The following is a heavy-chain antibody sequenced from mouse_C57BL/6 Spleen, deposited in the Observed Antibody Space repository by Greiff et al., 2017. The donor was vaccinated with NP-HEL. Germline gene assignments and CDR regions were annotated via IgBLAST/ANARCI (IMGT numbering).Heavy chain of an antibody. CDR3: ARRSDNWDYAMDY. D-gene: IGHD4-1*01. CDR1: GYTFTDYY. J-gene: IGHJ4*01. Sequence: EVQLQQSGPELVKPGASVKISCKASGYTFTDYYMNWVKQSHGKSLEWIGDINPNNGGTSYNQKFKGKATLTVDKSSSTAYMELRSLTSEDSAVYYCARRSDNWDYAMDYWGQGTSVTVSS. CDR2: INPNNGGT. V-gene: IGHV1-26*01.